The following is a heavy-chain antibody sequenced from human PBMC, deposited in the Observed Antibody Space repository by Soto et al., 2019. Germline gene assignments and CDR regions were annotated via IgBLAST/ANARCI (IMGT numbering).Heavy chain of an antibody. Sequence: SETLSLTCTLSGGSISRGGDYWGWIRQHPGKGLEWIGYIYYSGSTYYNPSLKSRVTISVDPSKNQCALKLSSVTAADTAVYYCATRRSFSFDNWGQGTLVTVS. V-gene: IGHV4-31*03. CDR3: ATRRSFSFDN. J-gene: IGHJ4*02. D-gene: IGHD3-16*02. CDR1: GGSISRGGDY. CDR2: IYYSGST.